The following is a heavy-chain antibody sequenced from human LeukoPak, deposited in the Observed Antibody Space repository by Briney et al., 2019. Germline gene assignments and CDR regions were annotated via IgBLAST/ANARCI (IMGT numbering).Heavy chain of an antibody. CDR1: GGSFSGYY. Sequence: SETLSLTCAVYGGSFSGYYWSWIRQPPGKGLEWIGEINHSGSTNYNPSLKSRVTISVDTSKNQFSLKLSSVTAADTAVYYCAGGQVKWLRFTDAFDIWGQGTMVTVSS. V-gene: IGHV4-34*01. J-gene: IGHJ3*02. CDR3: AGGQVKWLRFTDAFDI. D-gene: IGHD5-12*01. CDR2: INHSGST.